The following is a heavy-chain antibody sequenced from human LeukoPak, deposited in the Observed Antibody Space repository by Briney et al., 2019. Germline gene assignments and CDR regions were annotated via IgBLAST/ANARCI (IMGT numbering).Heavy chain of an antibody. J-gene: IGHJ4*02. CDR3: ARDDYGDYGFDY. V-gene: IGHV3-53*01. Sequence: GGSRRLSCAASGFTVSSNYMSWVRQAPGKGLEWVSVIYSGGSTYYADSVKGRFTISRDNSKNTLYLQMNSLRAEDTAVYYCARDDYGDYGFDYWGQGTLVTVSS. CDR2: IYSGGST. D-gene: IGHD4-17*01. CDR1: GFTVSSNY.